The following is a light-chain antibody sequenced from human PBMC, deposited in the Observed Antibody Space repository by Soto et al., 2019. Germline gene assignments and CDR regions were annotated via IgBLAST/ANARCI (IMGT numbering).Light chain of an antibody. J-gene: IGLJ3*02. CDR1: SSDVGAYDY. Sequence: QSALTQPASVSGSPGQSITISCTGTSSDVGAYDYVSWYQQHPGKAPKLMIYDVNNRPSGVSNRLSGSKSGKTASLTISGLQAEDEADYYCTSYTTSSTWVFGGGTKLTVL. CDR3: TSYTTSSTWV. V-gene: IGLV2-14*01. CDR2: DVN.